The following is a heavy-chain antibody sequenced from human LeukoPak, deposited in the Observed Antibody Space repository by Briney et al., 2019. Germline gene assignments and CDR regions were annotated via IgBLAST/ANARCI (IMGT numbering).Heavy chain of an antibody. D-gene: IGHD2-15*01. CDR1: GYNFTSYW. V-gene: IGHV5-51*01. J-gene: IGHJ5*02. CDR3: ARRDCSGGSCYGP. Sequence: GESLKISCKDSGYNFTSYWIGWVRQMPGKGLEWMGIIYPGDSDTRYSPSCQGQVTNSANNSISPAYLQWSSLKASDTAMYYCARRDCSGGSCYGPWGQGTLVTVSS. CDR2: IYPGDSDT.